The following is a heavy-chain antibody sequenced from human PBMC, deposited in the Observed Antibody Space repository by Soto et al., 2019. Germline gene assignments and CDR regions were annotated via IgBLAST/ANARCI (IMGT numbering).Heavy chain of an antibody. J-gene: IGHJ4*02. D-gene: IGHD3-22*01. CDR3: LPHYPDRSGYFAH. V-gene: IGHV1-2*02. CDR1: GDIFTGNY. CDR2: INPNNGAT. Sequence: ASVKVSCKASGDIFTGNYMHWVRQAPGQGLEYMGWINPNNGATNYAQNFQGRVTMTWDTSISTAYMEVRRLRSDDTAVYYCLPHYPDRSGYFAHSGQGTPVPVSS.